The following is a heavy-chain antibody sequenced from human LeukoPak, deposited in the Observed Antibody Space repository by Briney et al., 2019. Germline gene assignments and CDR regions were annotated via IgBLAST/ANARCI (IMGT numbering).Heavy chain of an antibody. CDR2: IYYSRST. CDR3: ARHGVRSISSSFDY. Sequence: PSETLSLTCTVSGGSISSCSYYWGRIPQPPGKGLEWIGSIYYSRSTYSNSPLNSRVTISVATYKNQSSLKLSSVTAAAAAVYYCARHGVRSISSSFDYWGQGTLVTVSS. CDR1: GGSISSCSYY. J-gene: IGHJ4*02. V-gene: IGHV4-39*01. D-gene: IGHD2/OR15-2a*01.